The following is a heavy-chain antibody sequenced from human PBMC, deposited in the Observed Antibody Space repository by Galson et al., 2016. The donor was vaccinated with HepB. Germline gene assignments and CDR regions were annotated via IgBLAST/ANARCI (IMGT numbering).Heavy chain of an antibody. CDR3: AREGLSDYGDYKYYYYALDV. CDR2: IKQDGREK. J-gene: IGHJ6*02. Sequence: SLRLPCAASGFIFRRTGMHWVRQAPGTGLGWVANIKQDGREKSYVDSAKCRSTISRDNAKNSLYLQMNSLSAEDTAVYYCAREGLSDYGDYKYYYYALDVWGQGTTVTVSS. CDR1: GFIFRRTG. D-gene: IGHD4-17*01. V-gene: IGHV3-7*01.